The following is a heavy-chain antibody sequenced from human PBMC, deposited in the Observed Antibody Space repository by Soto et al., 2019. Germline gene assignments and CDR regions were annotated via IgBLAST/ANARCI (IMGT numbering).Heavy chain of an antibody. D-gene: IGHD1-1*01. CDR1: GYSFNTYA. CDR2: INTANGNT. V-gene: IGHV1-3*04. J-gene: IGHJ5*02. CDR3: ARRYKSAGWFDP. Sequence: QVQLVQSGAEVKKPGASVRVSCQASGYSFNTYAIHWVRQAPGQGLEWMGWINTANGNTEYSQKFQGRVTFTRDTSATTAYMDLSSLRSEDTATYYCARRYKSAGWFDPRGQGTLVTVSS.